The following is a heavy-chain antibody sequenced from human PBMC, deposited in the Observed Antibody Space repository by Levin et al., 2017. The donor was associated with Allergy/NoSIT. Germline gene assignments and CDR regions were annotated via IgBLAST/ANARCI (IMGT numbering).Heavy chain of an antibody. CDR3: VKDQYSGSGSYYIPHDACDI. CDR1: GFSFSTYG. D-gene: IGHD3-10*01. Sequence: PGGSLRLSCAASGFSFSTYGMHWVRQAPGKGLQYVSSISSNGVTTDYADSVKGRFSISRDNSKNTLYLQMSSLRADDTAVYYCVKDQYSGSGSYYIPHDACDIWGQGTMVTVSS. J-gene: IGHJ3*02. V-gene: IGHV3-64D*06. CDR2: ISSNGVTT.